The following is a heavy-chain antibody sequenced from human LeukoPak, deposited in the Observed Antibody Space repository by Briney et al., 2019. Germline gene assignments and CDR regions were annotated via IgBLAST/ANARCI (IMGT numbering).Heavy chain of an antibody. V-gene: IGHV4-34*01. Sequence: SETLSLTCTVSGGSISSYYWSWIRQPPGKGLEWIGEINHSGSTNYNPSLKSRVTISVDTSKNQFSLKLSSVTAADTAVYYCARVPYTDAFDIWGQGTMVTVSS. CDR2: INHSGST. CDR3: ARVPYTDAFDI. CDR1: GGSISSYY. D-gene: IGHD2-2*02. J-gene: IGHJ3*02.